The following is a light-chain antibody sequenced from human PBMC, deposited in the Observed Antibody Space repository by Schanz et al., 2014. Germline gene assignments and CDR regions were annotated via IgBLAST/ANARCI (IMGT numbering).Light chain of an antibody. J-gene: IGLJ3*02. V-gene: IGLV1-44*01. CDR2: VNS. CDR1: SSNIEKNT. Sequence: QSVLTQPPSASGTPGQRVTISCSGSSSNIEKNTVNWYQQFPGTAPKLLIYVNSQRPSGVPDRFSGSKSGTSASLAISGLQSEDEADYYCAAWDDSLNGWVFGGGTKLTVL. CDR3: AAWDDSLNGWV.